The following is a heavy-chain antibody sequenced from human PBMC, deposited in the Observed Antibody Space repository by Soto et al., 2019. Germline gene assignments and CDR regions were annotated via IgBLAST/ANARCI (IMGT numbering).Heavy chain of an antibody. CDR3: ARDPPFSGILRGTPLMDV. J-gene: IGHJ6*02. V-gene: IGHV4-38-2*02. D-gene: IGHD4-17*01. Sequence: PSETLSLTCVVSGYSFNSVHFWGWIRQPPGKGLQWIGSLSQNGGTYRNPSLRSRVTLSVDTSKNQFSLKLTSDDTAVYYCARDPPFSGILRGTPLMDVWGQGTTVTVSS. CDR2: LSQNGGT. CDR1: GYSFNSVHF.